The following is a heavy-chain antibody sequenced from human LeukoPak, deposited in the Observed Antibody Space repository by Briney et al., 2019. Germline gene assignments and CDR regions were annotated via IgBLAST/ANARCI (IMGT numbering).Heavy chain of an antibody. Sequence: SETLSLTCTVSGGSISSSSYYWGWIRQPPGKGLEWIGSIYYSGSTYYNPSLKSRVTISVDTSKNHFSLKMSSVTAADTAVYYCARAREGYSSAWYESRGSFDYWGQGTLVTVSS. CDR2: IYYSGST. CDR3: ARAREGYSSAWYESRGSFDY. V-gene: IGHV4-39*07. J-gene: IGHJ4*02. CDR1: GGSISSSSYY. D-gene: IGHD6-19*01.